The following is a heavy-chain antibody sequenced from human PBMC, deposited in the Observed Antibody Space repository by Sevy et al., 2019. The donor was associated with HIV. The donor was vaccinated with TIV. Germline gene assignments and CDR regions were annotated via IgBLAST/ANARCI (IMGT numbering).Heavy chain of an antibody. J-gene: IGHJ6*02. CDR3: AKDRRWQQPLYGMDV. CDR2: INPNSGGT. Sequence: ASVKVSCKTSGYTFSGYYIHWVRQASGQGLEWMGWINPNSGGTKYTQKFQGRVTMTRDTSISTAYLELSRLKYDDTAVYYCAKDRRWQQPLYGMDVWGQGTTVTVSS. D-gene: IGHD1-1*01. CDR1: GYTFSGYY. V-gene: IGHV1-2*02.